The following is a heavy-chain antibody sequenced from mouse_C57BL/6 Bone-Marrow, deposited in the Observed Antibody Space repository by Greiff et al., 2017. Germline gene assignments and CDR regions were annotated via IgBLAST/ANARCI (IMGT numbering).Heavy chain of an antibody. CDR2: ILPGSGST. CDR3: AREGIPITADYSMDY. J-gene: IGHJ4*01. D-gene: IGHD5-2*01. CDR1: GYTFTGYW. Sequence: VHLVESGAELMKPGASVKLSCKATGYTFTGYWIAWVKQRPGHGLEWIGEILPGSGSTNYNDKFKGKATFTADTSSNTAYMQLSSLTTEDSAIYYCAREGIPITADYSMDYWGQGTTVTVSS. V-gene: IGHV1-9*01.